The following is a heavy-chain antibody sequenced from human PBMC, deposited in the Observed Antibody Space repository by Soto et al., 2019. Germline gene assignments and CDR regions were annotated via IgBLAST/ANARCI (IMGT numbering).Heavy chain of an antibody. CDR2: INPNSGGT. CDR1: GGTFSSYA. Sequence: QVQLVQSGAEVKKPGSSVKVSCKASGGTFSSYAISWVRQAPGQGLEWMGWINPNSGGTNYAQKFQGRVTMTRDTSISTAYMELSRLRSDDTAVYYCARGLVAGTNLDYWGQGTLVTVSS. CDR3: ARGLVAGTNLDY. J-gene: IGHJ4*02. V-gene: IGHV1-2*02. D-gene: IGHD6-19*01.